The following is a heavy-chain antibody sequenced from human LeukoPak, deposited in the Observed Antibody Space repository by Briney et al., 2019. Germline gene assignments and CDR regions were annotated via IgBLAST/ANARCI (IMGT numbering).Heavy chain of an antibody. CDR3: AKDRGVGIRSSYDY. D-gene: IGHD3-10*01. J-gene: IGHJ4*02. CDR1: GFTFSSYA. V-gene: IGHV3-23*01. Sequence: PGGSLRLSCAASGFTFSSYAMSWVRQAPGNGLEWVSAISGSGGSAYYADSVKGRFTISRDNSKNTLYLQMNSLRAEDTAVYYCAKDRGVGIRSSYDYWGQGTLVTVSS. CDR2: ISGSGGSA.